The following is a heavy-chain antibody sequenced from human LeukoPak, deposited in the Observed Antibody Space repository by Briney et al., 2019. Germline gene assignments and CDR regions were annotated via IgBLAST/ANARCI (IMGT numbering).Heavy chain of an antibody. J-gene: IGHJ4*02. CDR2: VYNSGNT. Sequence: SETLSLTCTVSGGSFNSYYWSWIRQPPGKGLEWIGYVYNSGNTKYNLALKSRVTISVDTSNNQVLLKLSSVTPADTAIYYCARGGWYYDYWGQGSLVTVSS. D-gene: IGHD6-19*01. V-gene: IGHV4-59*01. CDR1: GGSFNSYY. CDR3: ARGGWYYDY.